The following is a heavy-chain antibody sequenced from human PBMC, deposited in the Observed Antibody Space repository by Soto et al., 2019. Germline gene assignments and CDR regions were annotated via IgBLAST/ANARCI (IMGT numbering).Heavy chain of an antibody. J-gene: IGHJ6*02. CDR2: IYPGDSDT. CDR1: GYSFTSYW. Sequence: PGESLKISCKGSGYSFTSYWIGWVRQMPGKGLEWMGIIYPGDSDTRYSPSFQGQVTISADKSISTAYLQWSSLKASDTAMYYCARRAGRWYADYYYGMDVWGQGTTVIVS. CDR3: ARRAGRWYADYYYGMDV. V-gene: IGHV5-51*01. D-gene: IGHD6-13*01.